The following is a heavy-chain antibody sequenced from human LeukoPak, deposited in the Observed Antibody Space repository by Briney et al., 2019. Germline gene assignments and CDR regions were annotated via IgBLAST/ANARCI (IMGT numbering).Heavy chain of an antibody. V-gene: IGHV3-48*01. CDR3: ARGVAAPWAFDI. J-gene: IGHJ3*02. CDR2: ITSGSTTI. CDR1: GFTFSSHS. D-gene: IGHD2-15*01. Sequence: AGGSLRLSCAASGFTFSSHSMNWFRQAPGKGLEWVSYITSGSTTIYYADSVKGRFTISRDNAKNSLYLQMSSLRAEDTAVYHCARGVAAPWAFDIWGQGTVVTVSS.